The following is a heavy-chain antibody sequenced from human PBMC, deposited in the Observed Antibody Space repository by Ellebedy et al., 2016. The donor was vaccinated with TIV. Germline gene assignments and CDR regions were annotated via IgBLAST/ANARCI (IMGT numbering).Heavy chain of an antibody. Sequence: PGGSLRLSCTASGFTFSSYRMNWVRQAPGKGLEWVAGISGSGGNTYYADSVKGRFTISSDNSKNTLFLQMNSLSAKDTAVYYYAKGRRMVYSTGGLDYWGQGILVIVSS. J-gene: IGHJ4*02. D-gene: IGHD2-8*01. V-gene: IGHV3-23*01. CDR2: ISGSGGNT. CDR1: GFTFSSYR. CDR3: AKGRRMVYSTGGLDY.